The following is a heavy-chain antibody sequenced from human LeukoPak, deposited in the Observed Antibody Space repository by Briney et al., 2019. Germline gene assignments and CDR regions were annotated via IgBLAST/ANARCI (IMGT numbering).Heavy chain of an antibody. D-gene: IGHD2-15*01. CDR3: ARGLLGYCSGGSCYHFDY. CDR1: GGSISSYY. CDR2: IYYSGST. J-gene: IGHJ4*02. V-gene: IGHV4-59*12. Sequence: PSETLSLTCTVSGGSISSYYWSWIRQPPGKGLEWIGYIYYSGSTNYNPSLKSRVTISVDTSKNQFSLKLSSVTAADTAVYYCARGLLGYCSGGSCYHFDYWGQGTLVTVSS.